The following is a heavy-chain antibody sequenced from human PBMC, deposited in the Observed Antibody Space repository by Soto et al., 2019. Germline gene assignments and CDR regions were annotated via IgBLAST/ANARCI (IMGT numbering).Heavy chain of an antibody. D-gene: IGHD6-13*01. V-gene: IGHV2-5*02. CDR3: ARRVRMAATGYCYFDL. CDR1: GFSLSTSGVG. J-gene: IGHJ2*01. CDR2: IYLDDDK. Sequence: QITLKESGPTLVKPTQTLTLTCTFSGFSLSTSGVGVGWIRQPPGKALECLGFIYLDDDKRYSTSLKSRLTITKDPSKIQVVLTMTNMAPVDTATYYCARRVRMAATGYCYFDLWGRGTLVTVSS.